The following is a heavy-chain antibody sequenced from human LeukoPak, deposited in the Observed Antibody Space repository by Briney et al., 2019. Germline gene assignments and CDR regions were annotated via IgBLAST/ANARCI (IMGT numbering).Heavy chain of an antibody. CDR2: IYYSGST. Sequence: PSETLSLTCTVSGGSISSSSYYWGWIRQPPGKGLEWTGSIYYSGSTYYNPSLKSRVTISVDTSKNQFSLKLSSVTAADTAVYYCARQSYDSSGYFFDYWGQGTLVTVSS. J-gene: IGHJ4*02. V-gene: IGHV4-39*01. CDR3: ARQSYDSSGYFFDY. D-gene: IGHD3-22*01. CDR1: GGSISSSSYY.